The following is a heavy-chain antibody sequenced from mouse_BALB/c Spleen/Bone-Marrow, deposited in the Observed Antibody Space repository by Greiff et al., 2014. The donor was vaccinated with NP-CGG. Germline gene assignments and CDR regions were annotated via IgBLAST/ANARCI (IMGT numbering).Heavy chain of an antibody. J-gene: IGHJ3*01. CDR1: GYAFTNYL. CDR3: AMGRTDAMDY. V-gene: IGHV1-54*01. D-gene: IGHD1-1*01. Sequence: VQLQQSXAELVRPGTSVKVSCKGSGYAFTNYLIEWVKQRPGQGLEWIGDVNSGSGGTKYNEKFKGKETMTADKSSSTAYMQLSSLTCDDSAVYSCAMGRTDAMDYWGQGTLVTVSA. CDR2: VNSGSGGT.